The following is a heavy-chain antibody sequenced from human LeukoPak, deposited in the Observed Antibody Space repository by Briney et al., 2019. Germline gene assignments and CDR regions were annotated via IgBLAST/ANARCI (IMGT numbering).Heavy chain of an antibody. J-gene: IGHJ4*02. CDR2: ISWDGGST. CDR3: AKDRLYGALDY. Sequence: GGSLRLSCAASGFTFDDYTMHWVRQAPGKGLEWVSLISWDGGSTYYADSVKGRFTISRDNSKNSLYLQMNSLRTEDTTLYYCAKDRLYGALDYWGQGTLVTVSS. V-gene: IGHV3-43*01. CDR1: GFTFDDYT. D-gene: IGHD3-16*01.